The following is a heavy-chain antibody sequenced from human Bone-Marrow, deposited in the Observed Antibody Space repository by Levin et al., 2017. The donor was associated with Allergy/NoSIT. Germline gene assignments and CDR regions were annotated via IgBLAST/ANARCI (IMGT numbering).Heavy chain of an antibody. J-gene: IGHJ6*02. CDR1: GYTFTSYD. Sequence: GASVKVSCKASGYTFTSYDINWVRQATGQGLEWMGWMNPNSGNTGYAQKFQGRVTMTRNTSISTAYMELSSLRSEDTAVYYCAREATVTTRVVSCYYGMDVWGQGTTVTVSS. D-gene: IGHD4-17*01. V-gene: IGHV1-8*01. CDR3: AREATVTTRVVSCYYGMDV. CDR2: MNPNSGNT.